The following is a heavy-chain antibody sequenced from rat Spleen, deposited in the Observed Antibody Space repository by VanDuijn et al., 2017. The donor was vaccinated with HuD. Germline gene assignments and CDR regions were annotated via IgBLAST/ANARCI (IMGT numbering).Heavy chain of an antibody. Sequence: EVQLVESGGGLVQPGRSLKLSCVVSGFNFDDYWMGWVRQAPGKGLEWIGEINMDSSEIKYSPSLRDKFTISRDNAQDTLYLQTRKLRSEDTALYYSVREDAGVNYWSQRVMVTVSS. CDR3: VREDAGVNY. D-gene: IGHD4-4*01. CDR2: INMDSSEI. V-gene: IGHV4-2*01. CDR1: GFNFDDYW. J-gene: IGHJ2*01.